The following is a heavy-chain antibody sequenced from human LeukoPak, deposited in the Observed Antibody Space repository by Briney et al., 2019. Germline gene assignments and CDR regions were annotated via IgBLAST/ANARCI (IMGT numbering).Heavy chain of an antibody. CDR2: INHSGST. J-gene: IGHJ4*02. CDR3: ASTYYDFWSGHLYYFDY. D-gene: IGHD3-3*01. CDR1: GGSFSGYY. Sequence: SETLSLTCAVYGGSFSGYYWSWIRQPPGKGLEWIGEINHSGSTNYNPSLKSRVTISVDRSKNQFSLKLSSVTAADTAVYYCASTYYDFWSGHLYYFDYWGQGTLVTVSS. V-gene: IGHV4-34*01.